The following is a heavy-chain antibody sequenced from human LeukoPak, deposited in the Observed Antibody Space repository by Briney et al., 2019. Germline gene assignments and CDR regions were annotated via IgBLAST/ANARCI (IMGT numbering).Heavy chain of an antibody. CDR3: ARLGVAGPFDY. CDR1: GGSISSYY. CDR2: IYYSGST. Sequence: SETLSLTCTVSGGSISSYYWSWIRQPPGKGLEWIGYIYYSGSTNYNPSLKSRVTISVDTSKSQFSLKLSSVTAADTAVYYCARLGVAGPFDYWGQGTLVTVSS. J-gene: IGHJ4*02. D-gene: IGHD6-19*01. V-gene: IGHV4-59*08.